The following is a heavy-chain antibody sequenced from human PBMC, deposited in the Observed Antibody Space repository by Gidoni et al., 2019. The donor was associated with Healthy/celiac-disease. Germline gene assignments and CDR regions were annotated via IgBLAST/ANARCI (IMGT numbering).Heavy chain of an antibody. V-gene: IGHV3-21*01. CDR2: ISSSSSYI. Sequence: EVQLVESGGGLVKSGGSLRLSCAAPGFTFSSYSMNWVRQAPGTGLEWVSSISSSSSYIYYADSVKGRFTISRDNAKNSLYLQMNSLRAEDTAVYYCARLYSSGWPYYYYYGMDVWGQGTTVTVSS. CDR3: ARLYSSGWPYYYYYGMDV. CDR1: GFTFSSYS. D-gene: IGHD6-19*01. J-gene: IGHJ6*02.